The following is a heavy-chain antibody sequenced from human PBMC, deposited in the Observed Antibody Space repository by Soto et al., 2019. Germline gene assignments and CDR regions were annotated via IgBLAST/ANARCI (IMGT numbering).Heavy chain of an antibody. Sequence: QVQLVESGGGVVQPGRSLRLSCAASGFTFSSYGINWVRQAPGKGLEWVAVISNDGSTHFYADSVKGRFTISRDNSKSTLSLQMNSLRPEDTAVYYCLQDEYGDCWGQGSLFTVSS. CDR1: GFTFSSYG. V-gene: IGHV3-30*03. D-gene: IGHD4-4*01. CDR3: LQDEYGDC. J-gene: IGHJ4*02. CDR2: ISNDGSTH.